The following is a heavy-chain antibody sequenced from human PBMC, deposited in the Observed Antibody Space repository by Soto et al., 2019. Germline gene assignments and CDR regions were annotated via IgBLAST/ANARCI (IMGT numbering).Heavy chain of an antibody. J-gene: IGHJ4*02. Sequence: QVQLVESGGGVVQPGRSLRLSCAASGFTFSSYAMHWVRQAPGKGLEWVAVISYDGSKKYYADSVKGRLTISRDNSKNTLYLQLNSLRAEDTAVYYCARDPMGRYCGSGSYYFAYRGQGTLVNVSS. V-gene: IGHV3-30-3*01. CDR1: GFTFSSYA. CDR2: ISYDGSKK. CDR3: ARDPMGRYCGSGSYYFAY. D-gene: IGHD3-10*01.